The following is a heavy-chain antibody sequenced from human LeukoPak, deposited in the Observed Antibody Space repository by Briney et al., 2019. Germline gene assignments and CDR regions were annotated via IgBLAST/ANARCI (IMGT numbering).Heavy chain of an antibody. CDR2: IYTSGST. Sequence: PSETLSLTCTVSGGSISSGSYYWSWIRQPAGKGLEWIGRIYTSGSTNYNPSLKSRVTISVDTSRNQFSLKLSSVTAADTAVYYCARDYSESLAWGQGTLVTVSS. CDR1: GGSISSGSYY. CDR3: ARDYSESLA. V-gene: IGHV4-61*02. D-gene: IGHD1-26*01. J-gene: IGHJ5*02.